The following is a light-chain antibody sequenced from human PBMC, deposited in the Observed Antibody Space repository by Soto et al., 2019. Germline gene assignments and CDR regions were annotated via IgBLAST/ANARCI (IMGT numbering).Light chain of an antibody. CDR3: SSYTTSTTVV. J-gene: IGLJ1*01. Sequence: QSALTQPASVFGSPGQSITFSCTGTSSDVGGYNFVSWYQQHPGKAPQLMIYEVSSRPSGVSNRFSGSKSGNTASLTISGLQPEDEADYCCSSYTTSTTVVFGTGTKLTVL. CDR2: EVS. CDR1: SSDVGGYNF. V-gene: IGLV2-14*03.